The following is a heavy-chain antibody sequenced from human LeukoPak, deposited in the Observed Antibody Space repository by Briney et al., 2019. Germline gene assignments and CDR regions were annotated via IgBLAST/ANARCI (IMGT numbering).Heavy chain of an antibody. Sequence: PSETLSLTCTVSGGSISSSSYYWGWIRQPPGKGLEWIWSRHYSVNTYYNPSLKSRVTISADTSKNQFSLKLSSVTAADTAVYYCARDLVTMVRGVIKGYHFDYWGKGTLVTVSS. CDR2: RHYSVNT. D-gene: IGHD3-10*01. V-gene: IGHV4-39*07. J-gene: IGHJ4*02. CDR1: GGSISSSSYY. CDR3: ARDLVTMVRGVIKGYHFDY.